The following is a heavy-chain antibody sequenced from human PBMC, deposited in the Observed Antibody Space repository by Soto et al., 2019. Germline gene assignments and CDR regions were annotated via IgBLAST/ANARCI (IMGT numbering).Heavy chain of an antibody. J-gene: IGHJ4*02. CDR3: ARRYGGGFYF. D-gene: IGHD3-10*01. CDR2: IYSSGST. Sequence: SETLSLTCTVSGGSISSYYWSWIRQPPGKGLEWIGYIYSSGSTNYNPSLKSRVTISVDTSKNQFSLKLSSVTAADTAVYYCARRYGGGFYFWGQGTLVTVSS. CDR1: GGSISSYY. V-gene: IGHV4-59*08.